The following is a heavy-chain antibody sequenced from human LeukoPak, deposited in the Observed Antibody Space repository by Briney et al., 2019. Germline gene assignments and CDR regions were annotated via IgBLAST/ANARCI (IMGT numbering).Heavy chain of an antibody. CDR2: IKQDGSEK. CDR3: ARDPPLYSSSWYGFDYLSYYYGMDV. CDR1: GFTFSSYW. V-gene: IGHV3-7*01. D-gene: IGHD6-13*01. J-gene: IGHJ6*02. Sequence: PGGSLRLSCAASGFTFSSYWMSWVRQAPGKGLEWVANIKQDGSEKYYVDSVKGRFTISRDNAKNSLYLQMNSLRAEDTAVYYCARDPPLYSSSWYGFDYLSYYYGMDVWGQGTTVTVSS.